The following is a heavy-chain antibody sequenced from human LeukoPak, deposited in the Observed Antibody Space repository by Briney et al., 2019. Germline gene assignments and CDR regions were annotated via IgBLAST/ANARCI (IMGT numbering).Heavy chain of an antibody. Sequence: SETLSLTCTVSGGSISSYYWSWIRQPPGKGLEWIGYIFYSGTTNYNPSLKSRVTISVDTSKNQFSLRLSSVTAADTAVYYCARHVRASGSGSYAFDIWGQGTIVTVSS. CDR3: ARHVRASGSGSYAFDI. D-gene: IGHD3-10*01. V-gene: IGHV4-59*08. J-gene: IGHJ3*02. CDR2: IFYSGTT. CDR1: GGSISSYY.